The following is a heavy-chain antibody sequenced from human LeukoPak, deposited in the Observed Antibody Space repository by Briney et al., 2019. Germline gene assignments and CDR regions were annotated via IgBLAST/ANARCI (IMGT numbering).Heavy chain of an antibody. CDR1: GGSFSGYY. J-gene: IGHJ5*02. V-gene: IGHV4-34*01. CDR3: ARGLRGIAAAGTRVNWFDP. Sequence: SETLSLTCAVYGGSFSGYYWSWIRQPPGKGLEWIGEINHSGSTNYNPSLKSRVTISVDTSKNQFSLKPSSVTAADTAVYYCARGLRGIAAAGTRVNWFDPWGQGTLVTVSS. D-gene: IGHD6-13*01. CDR2: INHSGST.